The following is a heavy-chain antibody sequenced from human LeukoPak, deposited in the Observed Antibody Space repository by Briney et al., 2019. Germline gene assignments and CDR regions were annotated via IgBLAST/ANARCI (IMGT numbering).Heavy chain of an antibody. D-gene: IGHD6-6*01. Sequence: PGGSLRLSCAASGFTFSSYWMSWVRQAPGKGLVWVANIKRDGSEKYYVDSVKGRFTISRDNAKNSLYLQMNSLRAEDTAVYYCARASEYSSSLSAVVAFDIWGQGTMVTVSS. V-gene: IGHV3-7*01. CDR1: GFTFSSYW. CDR3: ARASEYSSSLSAVVAFDI. J-gene: IGHJ3*02. CDR2: IKRDGSEK.